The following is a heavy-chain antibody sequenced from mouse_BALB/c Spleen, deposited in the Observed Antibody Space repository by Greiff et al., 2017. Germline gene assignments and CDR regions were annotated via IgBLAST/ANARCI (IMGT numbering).Heavy chain of an antibody. CDR1: GYTFTNYW. CDR2: IYPGGGYT. V-gene: IGHV1-63*02. Sequence: VQLQQSGAELVRPGTSVKISCKASGYTFTNYWLGWVKQRPGHGLEWIGDIYPGGGYTNYNEKFKGKATLTADTSSSTAYMQLSSLTSEDSAVYFCARRVGYYWFAYWGQGTLVTVSA. D-gene: IGHD2-3*01. CDR3: ARRVGYYWFAY. J-gene: IGHJ3*01.